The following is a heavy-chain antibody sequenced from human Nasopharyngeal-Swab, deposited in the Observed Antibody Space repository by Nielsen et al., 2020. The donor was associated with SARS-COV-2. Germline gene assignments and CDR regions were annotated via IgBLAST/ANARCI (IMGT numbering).Heavy chain of an antibody. CDR3: ARDNHDYN. CDR1: GGSFSGYY. J-gene: IGHJ4*02. V-gene: IGHV4-38-2*02. Sequence: GSLRLSCAVYGGSFSGYYWGWIRQPPGKGLEWIGSIYHSGSTYYNPSLKSRVTISVDTSKNQFSLKLSSVTAADTAVYYCARDNHDYNWGQGTLVTVSS. D-gene: IGHD4-11*01. CDR2: IYHSGST.